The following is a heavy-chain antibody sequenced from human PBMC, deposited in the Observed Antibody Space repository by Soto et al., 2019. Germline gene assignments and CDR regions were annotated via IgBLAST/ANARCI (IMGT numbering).Heavy chain of an antibody. Sequence: ASVKVSCKASGYTFTGYYMRWVRQAPGQGLEWMGWINPNSGGTNYAQKFQGRVTMTRDTSISTAYMELSRLRSDDTAVYYCARVRGSSSWEAFDYWGQGTLVTVSS. V-gene: IGHV1-2*02. CDR2: INPNSGGT. CDR1: GYTFTGYY. J-gene: IGHJ4*02. D-gene: IGHD6-13*01. CDR3: ARVRGSSSWEAFDY.